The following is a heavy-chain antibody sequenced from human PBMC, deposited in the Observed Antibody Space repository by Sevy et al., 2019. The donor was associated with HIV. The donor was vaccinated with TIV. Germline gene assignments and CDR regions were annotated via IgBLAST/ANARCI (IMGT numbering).Heavy chain of an antibody. CDR3: ARPGDSSALRGGEQYAIGV. J-gene: IGHJ6*02. V-gene: IGHV4-39*01. CDR1: GGSISSRTDY. Sequence: SETLSLTCTVSGGSISSRTDYWGWVRQPPGKGLEWIGSIYYSGRTYYNPSLKSRVTISVDTSKDQFSLRLISVTAADTAVYYCARPGDSSALRGGEQYAIGVWGQGTTVTVSS. CDR2: IYYSGRT. D-gene: IGHD3-22*01.